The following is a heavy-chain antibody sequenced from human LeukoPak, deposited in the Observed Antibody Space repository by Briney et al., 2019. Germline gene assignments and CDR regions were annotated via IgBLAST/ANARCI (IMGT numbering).Heavy chain of an antibody. CDR3: AREEGDSIDY. CDR2: IKQDGTEK. D-gene: IGHD6-13*01. J-gene: IGHJ4*02. Sequence: PGGSLRLSCAASGYTLTTYWMSWVRQAPGKGLEWVANIKQDGTEKYYVHSVKGRFTMSRDNAENSLYLQMNSLRAEDTAVYYCAREEGDSIDYWGQGTLVTVSS. V-gene: IGHV3-7*03. CDR1: GYTLTTYW.